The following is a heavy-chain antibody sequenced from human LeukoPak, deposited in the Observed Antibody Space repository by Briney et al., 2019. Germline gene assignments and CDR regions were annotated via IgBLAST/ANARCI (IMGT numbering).Heavy chain of an antibody. D-gene: IGHD3-9*01. J-gene: IGHJ4*02. V-gene: IGHV3-21*01. CDR3: ARDSYYDILTGYLRYFDY. CDR1: GFTFSSYS. CDR2: ISSSSSYI. Sequence: PGGSLRLSCDASGFTFSSYSINWVRQAPGKGLEWVSSISSSSSYIYYADSVKGRFTISRDNAKNSLYLQMNSLRAEDTAVYYCARDSYYDILTGYLRYFDYWGQGTLVTVSS.